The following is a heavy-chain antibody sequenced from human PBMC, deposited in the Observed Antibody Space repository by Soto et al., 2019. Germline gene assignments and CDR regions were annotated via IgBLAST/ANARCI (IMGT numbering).Heavy chain of an antibody. CDR2: ISYDGSNK. J-gene: IGHJ4*02. Sequence: PGGSLRLSCAASGFTFSSYGMHWVRQAPGKGLEWVAVISYDGSNKYYADSVKGRFTISRDNSKNTLYLQMNSLRAEDTAVYYCAKFVGATGRYFDYWGQGTLVTVSS. D-gene: IGHD1-26*01. CDR3: AKFVGATGRYFDY. CDR1: GFTFSSYG. V-gene: IGHV3-30*18.